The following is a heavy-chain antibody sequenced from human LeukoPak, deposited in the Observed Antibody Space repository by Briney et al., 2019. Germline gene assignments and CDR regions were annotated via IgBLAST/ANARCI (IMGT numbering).Heavy chain of an antibody. D-gene: IGHD1-7*01. CDR2: IWYDGSNK. Sequence: GRSLRLSCAASGFTFSSYGMHWVRQAPGKGLEWVAVIWYDGSNKYYADSVKGRFTISRDNSKNTLYLQMNSLRAEDTAVYYCAREAGELQVLDYWGQGTLVTVSS. J-gene: IGHJ4*02. CDR3: AREAGELQVLDY. CDR1: GFTFSSYG. V-gene: IGHV3-33*01.